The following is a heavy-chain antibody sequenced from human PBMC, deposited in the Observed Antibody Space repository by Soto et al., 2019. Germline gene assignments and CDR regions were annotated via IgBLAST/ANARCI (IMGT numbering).Heavy chain of an antibody. V-gene: IGHV1-69*05. CDR2: IIPIFGTA. Sequence: SVKVSCKASGGTFSSYAISWVRQAPGQGLEWMGGIIPIFGTANYAQKFQGRVTMTRDTSISTAYMELSRLRSDDTAVYYCARDSKAYYDILTEGSWFDPWGQGTLVTVSS. CDR1: GGTFSSYA. J-gene: IGHJ5*02. D-gene: IGHD3-9*01. CDR3: ARDSKAYYDILTEGSWFDP.